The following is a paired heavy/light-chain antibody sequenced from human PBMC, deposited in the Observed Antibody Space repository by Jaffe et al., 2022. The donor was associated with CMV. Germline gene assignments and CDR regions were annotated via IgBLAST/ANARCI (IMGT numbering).Heavy chain of an antibody. CDR3: ARQGARLSMVRGVTTKPTWFDP. D-gene: IGHD3-10*01. CDR1: GGSISSRSYY. CDR2: IYHSGGT. Sequence: QLQLQESGPGLVKPSETLSLTCTVSGGSISSRSYYWGWIRQTPEKGLEWIGSIYHSGGTYYNPSLKSRISISVDTSKNQFSLKLSSVTAADTAVYYCARQGARLSMVRGVTTKPTWFDPWGQGTLVSVSS. J-gene: IGHJ5*02. V-gene: IGHV4-39*01.
Light chain of an antibody. Sequence: EIVLTQSPGTLSLSPGERATLSCRASQTVSSSYLAWYQQRPGQAPRLLISGASSRATGIPDRFSGSGSGTDFTLIISRLEPEDFAVYYCQQYGISPFTFGPGTKVDIK. V-gene: IGKV3-20*01. J-gene: IGKJ3*01. CDR2: GAS. CDR3: QQYGISPFT. CDR1: QTVSSSY.